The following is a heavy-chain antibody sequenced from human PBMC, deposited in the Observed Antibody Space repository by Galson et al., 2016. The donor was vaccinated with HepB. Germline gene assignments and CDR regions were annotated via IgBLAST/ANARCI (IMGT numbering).Heavy chain of an antibody. J-gene: IGHJ6*02. D-gene: IGHD2-15*01. CDR3: ARTHSGGTDYYYYAMDV. CDR1: GYIFNNFW. Sequence: QCGADVKKPGESLKISCKGSGYIFNNFWVAWVRQMPGKGLEWMGIIYPGDSHSRYSPSLQGQVTISADKSINTAYLQRSSLTASDTAVYYCARTHSGGTDYYYYAMDVWGQGTTVTVSS. CDR2: IYPGDSHS. V-gene: IGHV5-51*01.